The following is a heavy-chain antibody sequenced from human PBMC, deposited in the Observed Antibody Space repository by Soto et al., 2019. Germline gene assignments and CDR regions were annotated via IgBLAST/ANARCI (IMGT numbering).Heavy chain of an antibody. V-gene: IGHV3-30-3*01. CDR1: GFTFINYA. J-gene: IGHJ4*02. CDR3: ARDQVKGTMTIL. CDR2: ISYDGSNK. Sequence: GGSLRLSCAASGFTFINYAMHWVRQAPGKGLEWVAAISYDGSNKYYADSVKGRFTISRDNSKNTMYLQMNSLSAEDTAVYHCARDQVKGTMTILWGQGTLVTVSS. D-gene: IGHD4-17*01.